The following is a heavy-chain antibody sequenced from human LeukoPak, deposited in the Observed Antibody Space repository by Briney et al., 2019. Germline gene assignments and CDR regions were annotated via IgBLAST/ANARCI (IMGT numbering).Heavy chain of an antibody. CDR2: IYYSGST. CDR1: GGSISSRSYY. CDR3: ARDPRLRWYFDY. V-gene: IGHV4-39*07. J-gene: IGHJ4*02. Sequence: SGTLSLTCTVSGGSISSRSYYWVWIRQPPGKGLEWIGSIYYSGSTYYNPSLKSRVTISVDTSKNQFSLKLSSVTAADTAVYYCARDPRLRWYFDYWGQGTLVTVSS. D-gene: IGHD4-23*01.